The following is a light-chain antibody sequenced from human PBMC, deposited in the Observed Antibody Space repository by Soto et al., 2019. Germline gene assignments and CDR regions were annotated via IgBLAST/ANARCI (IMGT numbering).Light chain of an antibody. J-gene: IGLJ3*02. CDR2: EVS. Sequence: ALTQPPSASGSPGQSVTISCTGTSSDIGGYDYVSWYQQHPGKAPKLIIYEVSKRPSGVPDRFSGSKSGNTASLTVSGLQAEDEADYYCSSYAGSNNLVFAGGTKVTVL. CDR3: SSYAGSNNLV. CDR1: SSDIGGYDY. V-gene: IGLV2-8*01.